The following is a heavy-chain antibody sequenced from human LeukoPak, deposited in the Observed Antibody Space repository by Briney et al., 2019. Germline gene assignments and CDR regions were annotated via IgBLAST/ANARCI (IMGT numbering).Heavy chain of an antibody. CDR3: AKLGLYVVVPAAATDSDY. V-gene: IGHV3-30*18. Sequence: GGSLRLSCAASGFTFSSYGMHWVRQAPGKGLEWVAVISYDGSNKYYADSVKGRFTISRDNSKNTLYLQMNSLRAEDTAVYYCAKLGLYVVVPAAATDSDYWGQETLVTVSS. CDR1: GFTFSSYG. J-gene: IGHJ4*02. CDR2: ISYDGSNK. D-gene: IGHD2-2*01.